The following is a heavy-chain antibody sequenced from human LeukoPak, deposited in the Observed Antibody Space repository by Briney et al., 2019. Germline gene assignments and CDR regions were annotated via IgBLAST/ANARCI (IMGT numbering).Heavy chain of an antibody. Sequence: PSETLSLTCAVSGDSIRNTLYYWAWIRQPPGKGLEWIGTIYYDGTTYYNPSLKSRVTISMGTSKNQFSLKLTSVTAADTAFYYCARNYYGSGSFYVHNWGQGTLVTVSS. D-gene: IGHD3-10*01. V-gene: IGHV4-39*07. CDR1: GDSIRNTLYY. CDR3: ARNYYGSGSFYVHN. CDR2: IYYDGTT. J-gene: IGHJ4*02.